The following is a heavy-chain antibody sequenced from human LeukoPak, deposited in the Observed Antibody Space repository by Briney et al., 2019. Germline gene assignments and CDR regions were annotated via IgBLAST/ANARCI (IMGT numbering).Heavy chain of an antibody. D-gene: IGHD3-10*01. J-gene: IGHJ4*02. V-gene: IGHV4-34*01. CDR1: GGPFSGYY. CDR2: INHSGST. CDR3: ARGVPNYYGSGSNDY. Sequence: SETLSLTCAVYGGPFSGYYWSWIRQPPGKGLEWIGEINHSGSTNYNPSLKSRVTISVDTSKNQFSLKLSSVTAADTAVYYCARGVPNYYGSGSNDYWGQGTLVTVSS.